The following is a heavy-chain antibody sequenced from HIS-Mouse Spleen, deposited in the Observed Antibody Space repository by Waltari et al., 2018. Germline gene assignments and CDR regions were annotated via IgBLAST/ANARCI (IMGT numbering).Heavy chain of an antibody. Sequence: QLQLQESGPGLVKPSETLSLTCTVSGGSISSSSYYWGWIRQPPGKGLEWIGSIYYSGSTYYTPSLKSPVTISVDTSKNQFSLKLSSVTAADTAVYYCAREIPYSSSWYDWYFDLWGRGTLVTVSS. CDR1: GGSISSSSYY. J-gene: IGHJ2*01. D-gene: IGHD6-13*01. V-gene: IGHV4-39*07. CDR3: AREIPYSSSWYDWYFDL. CDR2: IYYSGST.